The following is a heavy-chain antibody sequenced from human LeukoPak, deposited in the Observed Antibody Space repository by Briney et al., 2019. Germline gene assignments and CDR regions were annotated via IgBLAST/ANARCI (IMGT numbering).Heavy chain of an antibody. Sequence: SETLSLTCTVSGGSISSSSYYWGWIRQPPGKGLEWIGEINHSGSTNYNPSLKSRVTISVDTSKNQFSLKLSSVTAADTAVYYCARAVPGYYDSSGYHLFDYWGQGTLVTVSS. CDR2: INHSGST. CDR3: ARAVPGYYDSSGYHLFDY. D-gene: IGHD3-22*01. CDR1: GGSISSSSYY. V-gene: IGHV4-39*07. J-gene: IGHJ4*02.